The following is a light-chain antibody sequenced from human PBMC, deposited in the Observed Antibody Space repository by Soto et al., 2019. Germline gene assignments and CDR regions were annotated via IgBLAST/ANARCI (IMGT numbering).Light chain of an antibody. CDR1: STDVGGYTY. CDR2: EVS. J-gene: IGLJ3*02. CDR3: SSYTSGSTLV. Sequence: QSALTQPASASGSPGQWITISCTGSSTDVGGYTYVSWYQQFPGKPPKLMIYEVSNRPTGVSNRFSGSKSGNTASLTISGLQAEDEADYYCSSYTSGSTLVFGGGTKLTVL. V-gene: IGLV2-14*03.